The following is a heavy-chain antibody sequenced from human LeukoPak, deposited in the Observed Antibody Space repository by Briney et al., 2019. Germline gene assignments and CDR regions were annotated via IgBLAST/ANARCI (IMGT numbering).Heavy chain of an antibody. CDR3: ARRNTDYGDYGWFDP. D-gene: IGHD4-17*01. V-gene: IGHV1-69*06. CDR1: GGTFSSYA. Sequence: ASVKVSCKASGGTFSSYAISWVRQAPGQGLEWMGGIIPIFGTANYAQKFQGRVTITADKSTSTAYMELSSLRSEDTAVYYCARRNTDYGDYGWFDPWGQGTLVTVSS. CDR2: IIPIFGTA. J-gene: IGHJ5*02.